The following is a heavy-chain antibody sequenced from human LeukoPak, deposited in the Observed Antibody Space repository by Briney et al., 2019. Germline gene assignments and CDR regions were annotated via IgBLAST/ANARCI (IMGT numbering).Heavy chain of an antibody. Sequence: GGALRLSCAASEFTFSNAWMSWVRQAPGKGLELVGRIKSKSEDGTTDYAAPVKGRFTISRDDSKNTLYLQMNSLKTEDTAVYYCTRGGGGMDVWGKGATVTVSS. J-gene: IGHJ6*04. V-gene: IGHV3-15*01. CDR3: TRGGGGMDV. CDR2: IKSKSEDGTT. CDR1: EFTFSNAW.